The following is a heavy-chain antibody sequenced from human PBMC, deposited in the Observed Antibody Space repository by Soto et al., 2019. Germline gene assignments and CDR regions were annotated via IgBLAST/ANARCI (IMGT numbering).Heavy chain of an antibody. CDR1: GGSISSGGYY. V-gene: IGHV4-31*03. J-gene: IGHJ3*02. Sequence: SETLSLTCTVSGGSISSGGYYWSWIRQHPGKGLEWIGYIYYSGSTYYNPSLKSRVTISVDTSKNQFSLKLSSVTAADTAVYYCARDREGYYDSGGYLIRGAFDIWGQGTMVTVSS. D-gene: IGHD3-22*01. CDR3: ARDREGYYDSGGYLIRGAFDI. CDR2: IYYSGST.